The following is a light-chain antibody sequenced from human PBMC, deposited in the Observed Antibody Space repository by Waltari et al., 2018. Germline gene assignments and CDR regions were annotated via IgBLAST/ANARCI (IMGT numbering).Light chain of an antibody. J-gene: IGLJ2*01. CDR3: QSYDSSLSGSI. CDR2: GNS. CDR1: SSNIGAGYD. V-gene: IGLV1-40*01. Sequence: QSGLTQPPSVSGAPGQRVNISCTGSSSNIGAGYDVHWYQLLPGTAPKLLIYGNSNRPAGVPHRFSGSKSGTSASLAITGLQAEDEADYYCQSYDSSLSGSIFGGGTKLTVL.